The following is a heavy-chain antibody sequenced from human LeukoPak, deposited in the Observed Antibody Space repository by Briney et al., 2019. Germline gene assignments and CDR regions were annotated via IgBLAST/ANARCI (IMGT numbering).Heavy chain of an antibody. CDR1: GFTVSSNY. V-gene: IGHV3-64*01. Sequence: GGSLRLSCAASGFTVSSNYMSWVRQAPGKGLEYVSAISSNGGSTYYANSVKGRFTISRDNSKNTLYLQMGSLRAEDMAVYYCARASGDSSGLYYFDYWGQGTLVTVSS. CDR2: ISSNGGST. D-gene: IGHD3-22*01. CDR3: ARASGDSSGLYYFDY. J-gene: IGHJ4*02.